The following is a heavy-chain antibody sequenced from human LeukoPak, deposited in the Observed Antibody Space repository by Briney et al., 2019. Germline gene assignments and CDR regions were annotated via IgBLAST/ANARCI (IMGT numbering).Heavy chain of an antibody. CDR3: AKTSAFDI. CDR1: GFTFSSRA. Sequence: PGGSLRLSCSASGFTFSSRAMHWVRQAPGKGLEYVSVISSNGGGTHYADSVKGRFTISRDNSKNTLYLQMNSLRAEDTAVYYCAKTSAFDIWGQGTMVTVSS. D-gene: IGHD1-1*01. CDR2: ISSNGGGT. V-gene: IGHV3-64*04. J-gene: IGHJ3*02.